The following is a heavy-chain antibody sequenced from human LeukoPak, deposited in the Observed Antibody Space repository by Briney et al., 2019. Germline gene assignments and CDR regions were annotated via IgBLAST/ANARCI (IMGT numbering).Heavy chain of an antibody. D-gene: IGHD1-26*01. Sequence: SETLSLTCTVSGASITSYYWTWFRQPPGKGLEWIGHIYSSGSTNYNPSLKSRVTISVDTSKNQSSLKLSSVTAADTAVYYCARGARGSDYWGQGTLVTVSS. J-gene: IGHJ4*02. V-gene: IGHV4-59*01. CDR1: GASITSYY. CDR2: IYSSGST. CDR3: ARGARGSDY.